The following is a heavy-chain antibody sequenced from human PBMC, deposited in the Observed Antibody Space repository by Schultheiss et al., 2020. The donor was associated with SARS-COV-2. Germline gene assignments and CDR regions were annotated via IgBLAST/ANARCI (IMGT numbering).Heavy chain of an antibody. D-gene: IGHD4-17*01. CDR2: IYISGST. J-gene: IGHJ4*02. V-gene: IGHV4-4*07. CDR3: ARWEDYGDYGFDY. Sequence: SQTLSLTCTVSGGFISNHYWSWIRQPAGKGLEWIGRIYISGSTNYNPSLKSRVTMSVDSSKNQFSLKLSSVTAADTAVYYCARWEDYGDYGFDYWGQGTLVTVSS. CDR1: GGFISNHY.